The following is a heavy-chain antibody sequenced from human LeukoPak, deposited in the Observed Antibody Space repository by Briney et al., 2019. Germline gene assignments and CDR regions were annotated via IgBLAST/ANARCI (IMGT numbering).Heavy chain of an antibody. CDR1: GFTFSSYG. J-gene: IGHJ4*02. Sequence: GGSLRLSCAASGFTFSSYGMHWVRQAPGKGLEWVPVISYDGSNKYYADSVKGRFTISRDNSKNTLYLQMNSLRAEDTALHYCARARYCSSTSCFLDYWGQGTLVTVSS. CDR3: ARARYCSSTSCFLDY. D-gene: IGHD2-2*01. V-gene: IGHV3-30*03. CDR2: ISYDGSNK.